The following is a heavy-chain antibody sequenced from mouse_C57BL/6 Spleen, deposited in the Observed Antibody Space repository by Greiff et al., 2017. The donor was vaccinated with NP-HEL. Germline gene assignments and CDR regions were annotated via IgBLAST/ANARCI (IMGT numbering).Heavy chain of an antibody. CDR3: ARGGIYGSSYFDV. CDR1: GSTFSDSG. J-gene: IGHJ1*03. Sequence: EVHLVESGGGLLKPGGSLKLSCAASGSTFSDSGMHWVRQAPEKGLEWVSYISSGSSTIYYADTVKGRFTISRDNAKNTLFLQMTSLRSEDTAMYYCARGGIYGSSYFDVWGTGTTVTVSS. CDR2: ISSGSSTI. D-gene: IGHD1-1*01. V-gene: IGHV5-17*01.